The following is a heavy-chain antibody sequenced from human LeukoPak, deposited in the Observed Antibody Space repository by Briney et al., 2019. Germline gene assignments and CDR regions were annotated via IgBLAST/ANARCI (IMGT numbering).Heavy chain of an antibody. Sequence: GGSLGLSCAASGFTFSSYWMSWVRQAPGKGLEWVANIKQDGSEKYYVDSVKGRFTISRENTKNSLYLQMNSLRAGDTAVYYCARAVGSGSYYWFDPWGQGTLVTVSS. V-gene: IGHV3-7*01. CDR3: ARAVGSGSYYWFDP. D-gene: IGHD1-26*01. CDR1: GFTFSSYW. J-gene: IGHJ5*02. CDR2: IKQDGSEK.